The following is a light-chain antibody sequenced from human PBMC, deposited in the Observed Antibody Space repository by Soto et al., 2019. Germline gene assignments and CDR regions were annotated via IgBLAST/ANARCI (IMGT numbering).Light chain of an antibody. CDR1: QSISTW. CDR2: DAS. J-gene: IGKJ1*01. V-gene: IGKV1-5*01. CDR3: QQYNTYSWT. Sequence: DIQMTQSPSTLSASVGDRVTITCRASQSISTWLAWYQQKPGKAPKLLIYDASSLESGVPSRFSGSRSGTEFTLTISSXQPDDFATYYCQQYNTYSWTFGQGTKVDIK.